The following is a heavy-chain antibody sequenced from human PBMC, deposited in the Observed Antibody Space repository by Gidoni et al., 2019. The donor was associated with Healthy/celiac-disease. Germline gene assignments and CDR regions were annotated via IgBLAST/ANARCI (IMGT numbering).Heavy chain of an antibody. CDR3: ARRPYYYYYMDV. J-gene: IGHJ6*03. V-gene: IGHV3-74*01. Sequence: EVQLVESGGGLVQPGGSLRLACSASGFTFSSYWMHWVRPAPGKGLVWGSRINSDGSSTSYADSVKGRFTISRDNAKNTLYLQMNSLRAEDTAVYYCARRPYYYYYMDVWGKGTTVTVSS. CDR1: GFTFSSYW. CDR2: INSDGSST.